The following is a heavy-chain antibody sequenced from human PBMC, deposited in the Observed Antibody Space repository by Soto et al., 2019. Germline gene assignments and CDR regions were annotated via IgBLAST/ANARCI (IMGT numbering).Heavy chain of an antibody. Sequence: QVQLQESGPGLVKPSGTLSLTCAVSSGSISSSNWWSWVRQPPGKGLEWIGEIYHSGSTKYNPSPKSRLTIPVNNPKTQFPLTLTSVPAADTAVYYCARVFITGTTVNFAYWGQGPLVTVSS. CDR3: ARVFITGTTVNFAY. J-gene: IGHJ4*02. V-gene: IGHV4-4*02. CDR1: SGSISSSNW. CDR2: IYHSGST. D-gene: IGHD1-7*01.